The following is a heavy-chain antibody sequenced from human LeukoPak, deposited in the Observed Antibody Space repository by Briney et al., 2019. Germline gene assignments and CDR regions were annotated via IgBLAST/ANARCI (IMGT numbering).Heavy chain of an antibody. D-gene: IGHD1-26*01. Sequence: GGSLRLSCEVSGFTFSSYSMNWVHKAPGKGLEWVGRIKNKTNGGTTDYAAPVKGRFTISRDDSKNTLYLQMNSLKTEDTAVYYCTTTIVGVTTWFDPWGQGTLVTVSS. CDR3: TTTIVGVTTWFDP. V-gene: IGHV3-15*01. CDR2: IKNKTNGGTT. J-gene: IGHJ5*02. CDR1: GFTFSSYS.